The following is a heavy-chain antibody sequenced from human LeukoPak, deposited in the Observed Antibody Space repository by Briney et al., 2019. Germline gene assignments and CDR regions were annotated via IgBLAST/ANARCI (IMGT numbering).Heavy chain of an antibody. Sequence: PGGSLRLSCAASGFTFTDYWMHWVRQVPGKGLVWVSRISYDESSTNYRDSVKGRFTISRDNARNTLYLQMNSLRAEDTAVYYCARGIYCAAVSFDHWGQGTLVTVSS. CDR2: ISYDESST. J-gene: IGHJ4*02. D-gene: IGHD1-26*01. CDR1: GFTFTDYW. CDR3: ARGIYCAAVSFDH. V-gene: IGHV3-74*01.